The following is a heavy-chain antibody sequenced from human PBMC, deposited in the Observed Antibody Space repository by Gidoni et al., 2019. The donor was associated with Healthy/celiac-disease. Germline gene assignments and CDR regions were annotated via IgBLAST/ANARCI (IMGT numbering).Heavy chain of an antibody. Sequence: EVQLLESGGGLVQPGGSLRLSCAASGFPFSSYAMSWVRQAPGKGLEWVSAISGSGGSTYYADSVKGRFTISRDNSKNTLYLQMNSLRAEDTAVYYCAKDGGPEYQLPAVYYYYYGMDVWGQGTTVTVSS. V-gene: IGHV3-23*01. CDR1: GFPFSSYA. D-gene: IGHD2-2*01. J-gene: IGHJ6*02. CDR3: AKDGGPEYQLPAVYYYYYGMDV. CDR2: ISGSGGST.